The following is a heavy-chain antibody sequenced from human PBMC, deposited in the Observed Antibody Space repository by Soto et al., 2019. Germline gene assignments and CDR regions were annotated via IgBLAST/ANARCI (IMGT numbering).Heavy chain of an antibody. J-gene: IGHJ4*02. CDR3: AKLGSSSWSPHYYFDY. Sequence: GGSLRLSCAASGFTFNNYAMGWVRQAPGKGLEWVSAITAGSGDTYYLDSVKGRFTISRDNSKNTLYLQMNSLRAEDTAIYYCAKLGSSSWSPHYYFDYWGQGTLVTVSS. CDR2: ITAGSGDT. CDR1: GFTFNNYA. D-gene: IGHD2-2*01. V-gene: IGHV3-23*01.